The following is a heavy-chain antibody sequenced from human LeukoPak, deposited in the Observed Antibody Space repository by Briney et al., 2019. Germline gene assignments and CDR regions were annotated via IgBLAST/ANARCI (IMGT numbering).Heavy chain of an antibody. V-gene: IGHV4-4*07. J-gene: IGHJ4*02. D-gene: IGHD4-17*01. CDR2: IYTSGST. Sequence: SETLSLTCTVSGGSISSYYWSWIRQPAGKGLEWIGRIYTSGSTNYNPSLKSRVTISVDTYKNQFSLKLSSVTAADTAVYYCARVPTVTFFDYWGQGTLVTVSS. CDR1: GGSISSYY. CDR3: ARVPTVTFFDY.